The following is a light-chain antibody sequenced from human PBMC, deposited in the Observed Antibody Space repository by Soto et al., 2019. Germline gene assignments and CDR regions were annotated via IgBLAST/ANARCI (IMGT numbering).Light chain of an antibody. CDR1: QGISTW. CDR3: QQYNSYPLT. J-gene: IGKJ4*01. CDR2: DAS. V-gene: IGKV1D-16*01. Sequence: DIQMTQSPSSLSASVGDRVTITCRASQGISTWLGWYQQKAEKAPKPLIYDASSLQSGVPSRFSGSGSGTDFTLTISSLQPEDFATYYCQQYNSYPLTFGGGTKVDIK.